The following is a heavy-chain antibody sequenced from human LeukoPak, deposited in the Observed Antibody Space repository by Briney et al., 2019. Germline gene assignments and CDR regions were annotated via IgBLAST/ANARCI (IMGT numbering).Heavy chain of an antibody. J-gene: IGHJ6*02. Sequence: GGSLRLSCAASGFTFSDYYMSWIRQAPGKGLEWVSYISSSGSTIYYADSVKGRFTTSRDNAKNSLYLQMNSLRAEDTAVYYCATAYCGGDCYSHYYYGMDVWGQGTTVTVSS. V-gene: IGHV3-11*01. CDR1: GFTFSDYY. CDR2: ISSSGSTI. CDR3: ATAYCGGDCYSHYYYGMDV. D-gene: IGHD2-21*02.